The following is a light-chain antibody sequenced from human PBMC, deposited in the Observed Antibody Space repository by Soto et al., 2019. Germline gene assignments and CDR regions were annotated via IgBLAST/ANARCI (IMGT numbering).Light chain of an antibody. CDR1: QGIGNS. CDR2: SAS. CDR3: QKYDSAPWT. J-gene: IGKJ1*01. Sequence: IQMTQSPSSLSASVGDRVIITCRSSQGIGNSLAWYQQKAGRVPKLLMHSASTLLSGVPSRLSGSGSGTDFTLTISTLQPEDVGTYYCQKYDSAPWTFGHGTKVEIK. V-gene: IGKV1-27*01.